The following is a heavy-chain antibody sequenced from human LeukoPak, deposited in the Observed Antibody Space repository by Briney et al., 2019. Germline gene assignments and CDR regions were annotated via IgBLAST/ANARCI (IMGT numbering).Heavy chain of an antibody. D-gene: IGHD3-9*01. CDR3: ARGGYFDWLLFDY. Sequence: AGGSLRLSCADSGFTVSSNYMSWVRQAPGKGLEWVSVIYSGGSTYYADSVKGRFTISRDNSKNTLYLQMNSLRAEDTAVYYCARGGYFDWLLFDYWGQGTLVTVSS. CDR2: IYSGGST. J-gene: IGHJ4*02. V-gene: IGHV3-53*01. CDR1: GFTVSSNY.